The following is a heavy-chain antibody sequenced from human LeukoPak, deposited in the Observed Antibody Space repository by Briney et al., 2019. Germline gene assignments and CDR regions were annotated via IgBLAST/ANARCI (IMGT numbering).Heavy chain of an antibody. Sequence: ASVKVSCKVSGYTLTELSMHWVRQAPGKGLEWMGGFDPEDGETIYAQKFQGRVTMSEDTSTDTAYMELSSLRSEDTAVYYCATACSGGSCPLDYWGQGTLVTVSS. CDR2: FDPEDGET. CDR3: ATACSGGSCPLDY. D-gene: IGHD2-15*01. J-gene: IGHJ4*02. V-gene: IGHV1-24*01. CDR1: GYTLTELS.